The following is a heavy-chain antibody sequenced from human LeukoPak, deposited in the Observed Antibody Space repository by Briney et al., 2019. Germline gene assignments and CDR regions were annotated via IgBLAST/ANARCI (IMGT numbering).Heavy chain of an antibody. J-gene: IGHJ3*02. CDR1: GGSFSGYY. CDR2: INHSGST. V-gene: IGHV4-34*01. D-gene: IGHD3-16*02. CDR3: ARSNYVWGSYRPRQSDAFDI. Sequence: SETLSLTCAVYGGSFSGYYWSWIRQPPGKGLEWIGEINHSGSTNYNPSLKSRVTMSVDTSKNQFSLKLSSVPAADTAVYSCARSNYVWGSYRPRQSDAFDIWGQGTMVTVSS.